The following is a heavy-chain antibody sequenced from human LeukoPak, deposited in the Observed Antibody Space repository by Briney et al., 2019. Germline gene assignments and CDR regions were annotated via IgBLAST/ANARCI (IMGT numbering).Heavy chain of an antibody. Sequence: PGGSLRLSCAASGFAFSSYAMHWVRQAPGRGLEWVALISYDGTNKYYADSVKGRFTISRDNSKNTVYVQMNSLRPEDTAVYYCATYGGDWKFDSWGQGTLVTVSS. V-gene: IGHV3-30*04. CDR2: ISYDGTNK. J-gene: IGHJ4*02. D-gene: IGHD2-21*01. CDR3: ATYGGDWKFDS. CDR1: GFAFSSYA.